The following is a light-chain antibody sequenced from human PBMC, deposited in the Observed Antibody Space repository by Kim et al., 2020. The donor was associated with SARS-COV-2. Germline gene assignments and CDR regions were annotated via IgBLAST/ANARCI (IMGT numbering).Light chain of an antibody. CDR1: QSVSSN. Sequence: VSPGERATLSCRASQSVSSNLAWYQQKPGQAPRLLIYGASTRATGIPARFSGSGSGTEFTLTISSLQSEDFAVYYCQQYNNWPRGTFGQGTKVEI. J-gene: IGKJ1*01. V-gene: IGKV3-15*01. CDR2: GAS. CDR3: QQYNNWPRGT.